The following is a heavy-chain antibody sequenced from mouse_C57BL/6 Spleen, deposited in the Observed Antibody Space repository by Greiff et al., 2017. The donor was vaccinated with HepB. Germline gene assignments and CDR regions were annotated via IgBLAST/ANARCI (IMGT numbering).Heavy chain of an antibody. D-gene: IGHD2-3*01. CDR2: ISGGGGNT. J-gene: IGHJ4*01. CDR1: GFTFSSYT. Sequence: EVKLVESGGGLVKPGGSLKLSCAASGFTFSSYTMSWVRQTPEKRLEWVATISGGGGNTYYPDSVKGRFTISRDNAKNTLYLQMSSLRSEDTALYYCARRDGPYAMDYWGQGTSVTVSS. V-gene: IGHV5-9*01. CDR3: ARRDGPYAMDY.